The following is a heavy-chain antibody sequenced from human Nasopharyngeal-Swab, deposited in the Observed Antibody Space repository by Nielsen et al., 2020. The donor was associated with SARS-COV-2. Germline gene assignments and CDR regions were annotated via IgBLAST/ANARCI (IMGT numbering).Heavy chain of an antibody. J-gene: IGHJ3*02. CDR3: ARHAHYRDAFDI. CDR2: FYYTGDT. V-gene: IGHV4-59*08. CDR1: GASITSQY. D-gene: IGHD3-16*02. Sequence: SCTVSGASITSQYWSWVRQSPGKGLEWLGYFYYTGDTNYSPSLKSRVTISVDTSKKQFSLKLSSVTAADTAIYYCARHAHYRDAFDIWGRGTMVTVS.